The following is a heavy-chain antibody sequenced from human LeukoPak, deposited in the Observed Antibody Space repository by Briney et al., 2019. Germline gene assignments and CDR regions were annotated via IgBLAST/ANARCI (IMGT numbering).Heavy chain of an antibody. J-gene: IGHJ3*02. D-gene: IGHD1-26*01. CDR3: ARTLRRGADAFDI. V-gene: IGHV3-69-1*01. Sequence: AGGSLRLSCAASGFPFGDYYMSWIRQAPGKGLEWVSYISGGSYIYYADSVKGRFTISRDNAKNSLYLQMNSLRAEDTAVYYCARTLRRGADAFDIWGQGTMVTVSS. CDR2: ISGGSYI. CDR1: GFPFGDYY.